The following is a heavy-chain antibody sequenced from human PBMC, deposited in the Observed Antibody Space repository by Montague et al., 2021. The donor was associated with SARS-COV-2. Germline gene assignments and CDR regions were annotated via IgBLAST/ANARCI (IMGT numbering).Heavy chain of an antibody. V-gene: IGHV6-1*01. J-gene: IGHJ4*02. CDR2: N. CDR3: ARTSASSDY. D-gene: IGHD1-26*01. Sequence: NDYAVSVQSRITINPDTSKNQISLQLNSLTPEDTAVYYCARTSASSDYWGQGTLVTVSS.